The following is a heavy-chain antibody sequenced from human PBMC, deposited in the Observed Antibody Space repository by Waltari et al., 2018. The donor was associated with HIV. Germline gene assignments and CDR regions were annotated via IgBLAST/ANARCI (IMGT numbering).Heavy chain of an antibody. D-gene: IGHD3-22*01. Sequence: EVQLVESGGGLIQPGGSLRLACAASGFAVINHYMSWVRQAPGTGLEWVLSIYSKATTSYAECVKGRFTISRDNSKNTLYLQMNSLRADDTAVYFCATVLVRTSWVITTAPFDYWGQGTLVTVSS. CDR1: GFAVINHY. J-gene: IGHJ4*02. CDR2: IYSKATT. V-gene: IGHV3-53*01. CDR3: ATVLVRTSWVITTAPFDY.